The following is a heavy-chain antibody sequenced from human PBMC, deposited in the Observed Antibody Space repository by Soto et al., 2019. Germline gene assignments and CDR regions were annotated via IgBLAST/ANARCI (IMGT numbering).Heavy chain of an antibody. V-gene: IGHV4-59*01. J-gene: IGHJ3*02. CDR3: ARAPSRYSSSWYGTADAFDI. D-gene: IGHD6-13*01. CDR1: GGSISSYY. CDR2: IYYSGST. Sequence: NPSETLSLTCTVSGGSISSYYWSWIRQPPGKGLEWIGYIYYSGSTNYNPSLKSRVTISVDTSKNQFSLKLSSVTAADTAVYYCARAPSRYSSSWYGTADAFDIWGQGTMVTVS.